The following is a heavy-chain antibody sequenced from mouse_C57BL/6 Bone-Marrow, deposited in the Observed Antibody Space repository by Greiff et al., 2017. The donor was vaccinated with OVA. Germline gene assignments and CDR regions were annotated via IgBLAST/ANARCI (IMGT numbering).Heavy chain of an antibody. CDR1: GYTFTSYW. Sequence: VQLKQSGTVLARPGASVKMSCKTSGYTFTSYWMHWVKQRPGQGLEWIGAIYPGNSDTSYNQKFKGKAKLTAVTSASTAYMELSSLTNEDSAVYYCTRLRFYGYDGYYYAMDYWGQGTSVTVSS. CDR3: TRLRFYGYDGYYYAMDY. D-gene: IGHD2-2*01. J-gene: IGHJ4*01. V-gene: IGHV1-5*01. CDR2: IYPGNSDT.